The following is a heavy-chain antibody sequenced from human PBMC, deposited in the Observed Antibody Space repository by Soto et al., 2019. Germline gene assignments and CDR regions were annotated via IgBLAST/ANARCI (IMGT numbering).Heavy chain of an antibody. J-gene: IGHJ6*02. CDR2: IYSGGST. CDR3: ERALDYGVYYYYGMDV. D-gene: IGHD4-17*01. Sequence: PGGSLGLSCAASGFTVSSNYMRWVRQAPGKGLEWVSVIYSGGSTYYADSVKGRFTISRHNSKNTLYLQMNSLRAEYTAVYYCERALDYGVYYYYGMDVWGQGTTVTVSS. V-gene: IGHV3-53*04. CDR1: GFTVSSNY.